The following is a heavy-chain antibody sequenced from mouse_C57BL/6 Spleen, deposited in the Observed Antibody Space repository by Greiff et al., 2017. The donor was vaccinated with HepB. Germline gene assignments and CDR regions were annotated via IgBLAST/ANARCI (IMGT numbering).Heavy chain of an antibody. CDR2: ISHGGSYT. CDR1: GFTFSSYA. V-gene: IGHV5-4*01. CDR3: ARDLYYDYAGPGFAY. D-gene: IGHD2-4*01. J-gene: IGHJ3*01. Sequence: EVQRVESGGGLVKPGGSLKLSCAASGFTFSSYAMSWVRQTPEKRLEWVATISHGGSYTYYTDNVKGRFTISRDNAKNNLYLQLSHLKSEDTAMYYCARDLYYDYAGPGFAYWGQGTLVTVSA.